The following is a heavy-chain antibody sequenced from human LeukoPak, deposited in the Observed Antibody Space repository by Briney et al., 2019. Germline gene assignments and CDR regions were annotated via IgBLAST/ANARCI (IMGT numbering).Heavy chain of an antibody. CDR1: GFTFDDYG. J-gene: IGHJ4*02. CDR2: IKSKTDGGTT. D-gene: IGHD4-17*01. CDR3: TTVPPPYGDYDPSVFD. V-gene: IGHV3-15*01. Sequence: PGGSLRLSCAASGFTFDDYGMSWVRQAPGKGLEWVGRIKSKTDGGTTDYAAPVKGRFTISRDDSKNTLYLQMNSLKTEDTAVYYCTTVPPPYGDYDPSVFDWGQGTLVTVSS.